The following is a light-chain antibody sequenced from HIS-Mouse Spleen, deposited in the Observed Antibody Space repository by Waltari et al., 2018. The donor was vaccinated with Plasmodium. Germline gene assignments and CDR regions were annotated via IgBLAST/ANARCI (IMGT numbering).Light chain of an antibody. CDR2: AGS. CDR1: SSDVGSYNL. CDR3: CSYAGSSTYV. Sequence: QSALTQPASVSGSPGQSITISCTGTSSDVGSYNLVSWYQQHPGKAPKLIIYAGSNRPSGVSNRFSGSKSGNTASLTISGLQAEDEADYYCCSYAGSSTYVFGTGTKVTVL. V-gene: IGLV2-23*01. J-gene: IGLJ1*01.